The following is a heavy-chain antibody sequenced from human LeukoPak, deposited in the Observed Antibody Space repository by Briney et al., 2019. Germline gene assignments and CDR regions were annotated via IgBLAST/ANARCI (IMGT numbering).Heavy chain of an antibody. Sequence: SETLSLTCAVYGGSFSGYYWSWIRQPPGKGLEWIGEINHSGSTNYNPSLKSRVTISVDTSKNQFSLKLSSVTAADTAVYYCARATYCSGDSCYSGIFDYWGQGTLVAVSS. CDR2: INHSGST. CDR1: GGSFSGYY. D-gene: IGHD2-15*01. V-gene: IGHV4-34*01. CDR3: ARATYCSGDSCYSGIFDY. J-gene: IGHJ4*02.